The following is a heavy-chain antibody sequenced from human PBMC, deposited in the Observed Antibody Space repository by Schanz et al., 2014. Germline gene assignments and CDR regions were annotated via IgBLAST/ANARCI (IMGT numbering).Heavy chain of an antibody. CDR1: GGSIRSYF. J-gene: IGHJ6*02. CDR3: ARDSLRGATGGYGMDV. Sequence: QVQLQESGPGLLKPSETLSLTCTVSGGSIRSYFWSWIRQPPGKGLEWIGYIYYSGSSDYNPSLKSRVTISVDTSKSQFSLRMNSLTAADTAVYYCARDSLRGATGGYGMDVWGQGTTVTVSS. D-gene: IGHD2-8*02. V-gene: IGHV4-59*12. CDR2: IYYSGSS.